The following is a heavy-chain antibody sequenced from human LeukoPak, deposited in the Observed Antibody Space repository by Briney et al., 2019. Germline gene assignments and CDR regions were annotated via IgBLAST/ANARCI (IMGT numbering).Heavy chain of an antibody. J-gene: IGHJ4*02. CDR2: ISAHNGNI. V-gene: IGHV1-18*01. CDR1: GYTFTSYG. CDR3: ARDGYFDC. Sequence: ASVKVSCKASGYTFTSYGISWVRQAPGQGLEWMGWISAHNGNINYAQKLQGRVTMTKDTSTNTAYMELRSQTSDDTAVYYCARDGYFDCWGQGTLVTVSS.